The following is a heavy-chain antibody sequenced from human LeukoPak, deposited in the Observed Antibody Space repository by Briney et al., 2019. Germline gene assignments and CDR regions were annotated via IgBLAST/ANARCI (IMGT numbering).Heavy chain of an antibody. D-gene: IGHD3-10*01. Sequence: GGSLRLSCAAAGFTFSSSAMSWVRQAPGKGLEWVSAISGSGGGTYYADSVKGRFTISRDNSKNTLYLQMNSLRAEDTAVYYCARMLRGVNDAFDIWGQGTMVTVSS. V-gene: IGHV3-23*01. CDR2: ISGSGGGT. CDR1: GFTFSSSA. CDR3: ARMLRGVNDAFDI. J-gene: IGHJ3*02.